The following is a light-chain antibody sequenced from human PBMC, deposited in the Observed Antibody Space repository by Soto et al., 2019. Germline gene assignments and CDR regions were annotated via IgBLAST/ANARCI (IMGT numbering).Light chain of an antibody. CDR3: QQYNSYPWT. CDR1: QSISSW. CDR2: DAS. V-gene: IGKV1-5*01. Sequence: DIQMTQSPSTLSASVGDRVNITCRASQSISSWLAWYQQKPGKAPKVLIYDASSLESGVPSRFSGSGSGTEFTLTINSLHPDDFATYYCQQYNSYPWTFGQGTKVEIK. J-gene: IGKJ1*01.